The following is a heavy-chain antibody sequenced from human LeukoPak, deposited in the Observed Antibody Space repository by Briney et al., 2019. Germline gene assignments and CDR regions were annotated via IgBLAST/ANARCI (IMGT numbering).Heavy chain of an antibody. V-gene: IGHV3-48*01. Sequence: PGGSLRLSCAASGFTFSSYSMNWVRQAPGKGLEWVSYISSSSSSTIYYADSVKGRFTISRDNAKNSLYLQMNSLRAEDTAVYYCARDRSSGWYQIPFDYWGQGTLVTVSS. J-gene: IGHJ4*02. D-gene: IGHD6-19*01. CDR3: ARDRSSGWYQIPFDY. CDR2: ISSSSSSTI. CDR1: GFTFSSYS.